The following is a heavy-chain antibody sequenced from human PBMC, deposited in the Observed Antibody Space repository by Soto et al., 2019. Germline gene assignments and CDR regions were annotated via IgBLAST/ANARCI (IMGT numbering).Heavy chain of an antibody. D-gene: IGHD4-17*01. CDR2: IIPILGIA. Sequence: QVQLVQSGAEVKKPGSSVKVSCKASEGTFSSYTISWVRQAPGQGLEWMGRIIPILGIANYAQKFQGRVTITADKSTSTAYMELSSLRSEDTAVYYCARASMTTVTTLFYWGQGTLVTVSS. CDR3: ARASMTTVTTLFY. CDR1: EGTFSSYT. V-gene: IGHV1-69*02. J-gene: IGHJ4*02.